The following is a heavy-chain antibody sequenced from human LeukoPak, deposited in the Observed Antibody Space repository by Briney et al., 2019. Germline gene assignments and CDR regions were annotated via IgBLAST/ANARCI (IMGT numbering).Heavy chain of an antibody. CDR1: GFTFSSYS. V-gene: IGHV3-48*02. CDR2: ISSGSSI. CDR3: ARSDSFDY. J-gene: IGHJ4*02. Sequence: GGSLRLSCAASGFTFSSYSMNWVRQAPGKGLEWVSYISSGSSIYYADSVKGRFTISRDNAKNSLFLQMNSLRDEDAAVYYCARSDSFDYWGQGTLVTVSS.